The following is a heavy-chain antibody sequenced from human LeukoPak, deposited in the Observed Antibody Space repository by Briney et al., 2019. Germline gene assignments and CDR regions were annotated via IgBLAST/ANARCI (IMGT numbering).Heavy chain of an antibody. D-gene: IGHD3-10*01. V-gene: IGHV4-39*07. Sequence: SETLSLTCTVFGGSISSSSYYWGWIRQPPGKGLEWIGSIYYSGSTYYNPSLKSRVTISVDTSKNQFSLKLSSVTATDTAVYYCARAGGLWFGEYAFDIWGQGTMVTVSS. J-gene: IGHJ3*02. CDR2: IYYSGST. CDR1: GGSISSSSYY. CDR3: ARAGGLWFGEYAFDI.